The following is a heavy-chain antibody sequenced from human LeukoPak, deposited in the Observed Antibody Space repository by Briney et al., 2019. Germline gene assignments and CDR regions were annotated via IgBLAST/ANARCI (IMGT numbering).Heavy chain of an antibody. CDR1: GGTLSSYA. V-gene: IGHV1-69*04. CDR3: AREVTYGSGTYPRPYYFDY. J-gene: IGHJ4*02. CDR2: IIPILGIA. D-gene: IGHD3-10*01. Sequence: ASVKVSCKASGGTLSSYAISWVRQAPGQGLEWMGRIIPILGIANYAQKFQGRVTITADKSTSTAYMELSSLRSEDTAVYYCAREVTYGSGTYPRPYYFDYWGQGTLVTVSS.